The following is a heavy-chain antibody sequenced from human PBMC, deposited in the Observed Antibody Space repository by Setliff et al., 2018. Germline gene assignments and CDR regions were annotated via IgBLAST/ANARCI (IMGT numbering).Heavy chain of an antibody. V-gene: IGHV1-18*01. Sequence: ASVKVSCKASGYTFSSYAISWVRQAPGQGLEWLGWISVYSGNTDYAQNFQGRVTMTADTSTSTAYMELRSLTSDDTAIYFCARHSGRYYVPGTFDSWGQGTLVTVSS. CDR3: ARHSGRYYVPGTFDS. D-gene: IGHD1-26*01. CDR1: GYTFSSYA. J-gene: IGHJ4*02. CDR2: ISVYSGNT.